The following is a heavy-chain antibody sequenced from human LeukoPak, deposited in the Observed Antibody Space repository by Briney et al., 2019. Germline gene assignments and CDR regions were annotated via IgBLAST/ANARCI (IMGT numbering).Heavy chain of an antibody. J-gene: IGHJ4*02. D-gene: IGHD3-16*01. Sequence: PGGSLRLSCAACRFTFSDYYMSWIRQAPGKGLEWVSYISSSGSTIYYADSVKGRFTISRDNAKNSLYLQMNSLRAEDTAVYYCASDYGDLRPLYWGPGTLVTVSS. CDR2: ISSSGSTI. V-gene: IGHV3-11*01. CDR1: RFTFSDYY. CDR3: ASDYGDLRPLY.